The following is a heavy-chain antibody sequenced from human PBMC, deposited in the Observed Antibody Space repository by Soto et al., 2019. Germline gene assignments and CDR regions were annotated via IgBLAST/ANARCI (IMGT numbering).Heavy chain of an antibody. V-gene: IGHV4-59*01. D-gene: IGHD5-12*01. CDR1: GGSISSYY. J-gene: IGHJ4*02. CDR2: IYYSGST. CDR3: AQSKDGYNDFDY. Sequence: SETLSLTCTVSGGSISSYYWSWIRQPPGKGLEWIGYIYYSGSTNYNPSLKSRVTISVDTSKNQFSLKLRSEDTAVYYCAQSKDGYNDFDYWGQGTLVTVSS.